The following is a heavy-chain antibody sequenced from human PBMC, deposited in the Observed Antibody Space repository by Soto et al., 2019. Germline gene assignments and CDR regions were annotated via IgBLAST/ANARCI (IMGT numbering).Heavy chain of an antibody. Sequence: PGGSLRLSCAASGFTFSSYAMHWVRQAPGKGLEWVAVISYDGSNKYYADSVKGRFTISRDNSKNTLYLQMNSLRAEDTAVYYCARDGSGSFSSWYDLKYYFDYWGQGTLVTVSS. D-gene: IGHD6-13*01. CDR1: GFTFSSYA. CDR2: ISYDGSNK. CDR3: ARDGSGSFSSWYDLKYYFDY. V-gene: IGHV3-30-3*01. J-gene: IGHJ4*02.